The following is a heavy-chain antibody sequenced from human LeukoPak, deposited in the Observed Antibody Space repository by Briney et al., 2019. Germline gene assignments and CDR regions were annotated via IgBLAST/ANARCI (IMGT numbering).Heavy chain of an antibody. CDR1: GYTFTGYY. CDR3: ARDPIYCSGGSCYLKVYYYYMDV. D-gene: IGHD2-15*01. Sequence: GASVKVSCKASGYTFTGYYMHWVRQAPGQGLEWMGWINPNSGGTNYAQKFQGRVTMTRDTSISTAYMELSRLRSDDTAVYYCARDPIYCSGGSCYLKVYYYYMDVWGKGTTVTISS. CDR2: INPNSGGT. V-gene: IGHV1-2*02. J-gene: IGHJ6*03.